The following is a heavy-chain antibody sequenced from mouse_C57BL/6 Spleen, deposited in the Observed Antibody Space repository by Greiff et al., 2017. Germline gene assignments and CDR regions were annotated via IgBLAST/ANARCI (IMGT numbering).Heavy chain of an antibody. J-gene: IGHJ3*01. V-gene: IGHV1-15*01. CDR1: GYTFTDYE. CDR3: TRRPPDGSWFAY. D-gene: IGHD2-3*01. CDR2: IDPETGGT. Sequence: QVQLKESGAELVRPGASVTLSCKASGYTFTDYEMHWVKQTPVHGLEWIGAIDPETGGTAYNQKFKGKAILTADKSSSTAYMELRSLTSEDSAVYYCTRRPPDGSWFAYWGQGTLVTVSA.